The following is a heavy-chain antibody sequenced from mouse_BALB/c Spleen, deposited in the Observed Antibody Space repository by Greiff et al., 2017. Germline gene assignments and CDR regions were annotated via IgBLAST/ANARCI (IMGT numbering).Heavy chain of an antibody. Sequence: EVQLQQSGTVLARPGASVKMSCKASGYTFTSYWMHWVKQRPGQGLEWIGAIYPGNSDTSYNQKFKGKAKLTAVTSTSTAYMELSSLTNEDSAVYYCTKDSSGSRGAMDYWGQGTSVTVSS. CDR1: GYTFTSYW. CDR3: TKDSSGSRGAMDY. CDR2: IYPGNSDT. D-gene: IGHD3-2*01. V-gene: IGHV1-5*01. J-gene: IGHJ4*01.